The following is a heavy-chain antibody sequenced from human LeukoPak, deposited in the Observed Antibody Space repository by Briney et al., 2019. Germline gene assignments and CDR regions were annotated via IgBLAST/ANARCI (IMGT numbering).Heavy chain of an antibody. CDR1: GFPFSSYG. D-gene: IGHD5-12*01. CDR2: ISRTGSYI. CDR3: ARVKEASAFDV. V-gene: IGHV3-21*01. J-gene: IGHJ3*01. Sequence: KPGGSLILSCAASGFPFSSYGMSWVRPAPGKGLEWVSSISRTGSYIYYADLVKGRFTISRDNAKNSLYLQMNSLRAEDTAVYYCARVKEASAFDVWGQGTMVTVSS.